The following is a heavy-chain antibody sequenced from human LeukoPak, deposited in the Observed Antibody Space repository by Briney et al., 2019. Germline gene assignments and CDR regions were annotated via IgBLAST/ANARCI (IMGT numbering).Heavy chain of an antibody. V-gene: IGHV3-23*01. J-gene: IGHJ3*01. CDR3: AKDPNGDYIGAFDF. Sequence: GGSLRLSCAASEFTFGTYSMTWVRQTPGKGLEWVSSIRSSGRGTYYADSVQGRFTISRDNSKNTLYLQMNSLRAEDTATYYCAKDPNGDYIGAFDFWGQGTVVTVSS. CDR1: EFTFGTYS. CDR2: IRSSGRGT. D-gene: IGHD4-17*01.